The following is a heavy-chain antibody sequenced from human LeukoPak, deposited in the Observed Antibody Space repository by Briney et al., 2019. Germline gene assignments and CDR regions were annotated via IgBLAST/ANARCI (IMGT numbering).Heavy chain of an antibody. CDR1: GGSISGDH. V-gene: IGHV4-59*01. CDR2: IHYSGST. J-gene: IGHJ4*02. Sequence: SETLSLTCSLSGGSISGDHGSWLRQSPGKGLEWIGFIHYSGSTRYNPSAKSRVTISMDTSMTHFFLNLRSVTAADTAVYYCAKGAGWWADWGEGTLVTVSS. CDR3: AKGAGWWAD. D-gene: IGHD6-19*01.